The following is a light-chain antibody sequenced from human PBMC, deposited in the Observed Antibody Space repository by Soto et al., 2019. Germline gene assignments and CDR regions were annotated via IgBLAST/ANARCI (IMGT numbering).Light chain of an antibody. V-gene: IGKV1-5*01. CDR2: DAS. J-gene: IGKJ1*01. CDR1: QSINTR. Sequence: EIQLTQCTSTLSASAGDSVPSTCRASQSINTRFAWYQQKPCNATTLLIYDASNLESGVPSRFSRSGSGTEFTLIISSLQSDDFATYYCQEYSRYWTFGQVTKADIK. CDR3: QEYSRYWT.